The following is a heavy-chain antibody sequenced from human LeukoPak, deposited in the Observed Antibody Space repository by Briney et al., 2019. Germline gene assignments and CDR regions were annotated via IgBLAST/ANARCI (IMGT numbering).Heavy chain of an antibody. CDR2: IYYSGST. D-gene: IGHD4-17*01. V-gene: IGHV4-59*01. Sequence: SETLSLTCTVSGGSISSYYWSWIRQPPGQGLEWIGYIYYSGSTNYNPSLKSRVTISVDTSKNQFSLKLSSVTAADTAVYYCARAEYGDPFDYWGQGTLVTVSS. CDR3: ARAEYGDPFDY. J-gene: IGHJ4*02. CDR1: GGSISSYY.